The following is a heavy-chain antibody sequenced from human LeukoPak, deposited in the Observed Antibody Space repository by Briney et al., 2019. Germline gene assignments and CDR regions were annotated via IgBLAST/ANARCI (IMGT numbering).Heavy chain of an antibody. J-gene: IGHJ4*02. Sequence: GESLKISCKASGYTFRTSWISWVRLLPGKGLVWMAITYPGDSDTKYGPSFQGQVSISVDTFISTAYLHWSRLKASDTAIYYCVMGGYYPGYFDHWGQGTLVTVSS. CDR2: TYPGDSDT. CDR3: VMGGYYPGYFDH. D-gene: IGHD3-10*01. CDR1: GYTFRTSW. V-gene: IGHV5-51*01.